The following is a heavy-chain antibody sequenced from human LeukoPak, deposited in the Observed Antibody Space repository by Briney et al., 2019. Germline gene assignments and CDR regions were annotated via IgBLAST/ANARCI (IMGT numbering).Heavy chain of an antibody. CDR1: GGSISSYY. CDR2: IYYSGST. J-gene: IGHJ6*02. V-gene: IGHV4-59*12. D-gene: IGHD3-9*01. CDR3: ARDILTGSDNYGMDV. Sequence: SETLSLTCTVSGGSISSYYWSWIRQPPGKGLEWIGYIYYSGSTNYNPSLKSRVTISVDTSKNQFSLKLSSVTAADTAVYYCARDILTGSDNYGMDVWGQGTTVTVSS.